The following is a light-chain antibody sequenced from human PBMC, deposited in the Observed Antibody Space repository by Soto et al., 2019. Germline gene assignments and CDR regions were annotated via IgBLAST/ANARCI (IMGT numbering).Light chain of an antibody. J-gene: IGLJ3*02. V-gene: IGLV1-40*01. Sequence: QSVLAQPPSVSGAPGQRVTISCTGSSSNIGAGYGVHWYQQLPGTAPKLLIYGNSNRPSGVPDRFSGSKSGTSASLAITGLQAEDEADYHCQSYDSSLSGWLFGGGTKRTVL. CDR1: SSNIGAGYG. CDR2: GNS. CDR3: QSYDSSLSGWL.